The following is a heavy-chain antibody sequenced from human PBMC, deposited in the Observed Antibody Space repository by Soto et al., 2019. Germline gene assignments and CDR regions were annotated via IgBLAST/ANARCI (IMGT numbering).Heavy chain of an antibody. CDR1: GFSSSAAA. CDR3: AGPGYSNSWYEDYFDY. V-gene: IGHV3-73*02. Sequence: EVQLVESGGGLVQPGGSLKLSCVASGFSSSAAAMHWVRQASGKGLEWVGRIRSKANNFATAYAASVNGRFTISRDDSKNTAYLQMNSLKTEDTAVYFCAGPGYSNSWYEDYFDYWGQGTLVTVSS. D-gene: IGHD6-13*01. CDR2: IRSKANNFAT. J-gene: IGHJ4*02.